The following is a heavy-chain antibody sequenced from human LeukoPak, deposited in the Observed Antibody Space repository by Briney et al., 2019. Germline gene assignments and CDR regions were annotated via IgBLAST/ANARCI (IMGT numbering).Heavy chain of an antibody. D-gene: IGHD4-17*01. CDR1: GFSFRSYA. J-gene: IGHJ4*02. CDR2: ISGSGGST. CDR3: AKGSVTLDY. V-gene: IGHV3-23*01. Sequence: PGGSLRLSCAVSGFSFRSYAMSWVRQAPGKGLEWVSVISGSGGSTYYADCVKGRFTISRDNSMNTLYLQMNSLRAEDTAVYYCAKGSVTLDYWGQGTLVTVSS.